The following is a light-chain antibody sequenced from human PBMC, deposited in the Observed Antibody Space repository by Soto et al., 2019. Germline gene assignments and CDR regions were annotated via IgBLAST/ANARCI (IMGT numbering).Light chain of an antibody. CDR3: SSYTTSSTVV. CDR1: SSDVGGYNY. J-gene: IGLJ2*01. CDR2: DVS. Sequence: QSALTQPAPVSGSPGQSITISCTGSSSDVGGYNYVSWYQQHHPGKAPKLMIYDVSNRPSGVSNRFSGSKSGNTASLTISGLQAEDEADYYCSSYTTSSTVVFGGGTKLTVL. V-gene: IGLV2-14*03.